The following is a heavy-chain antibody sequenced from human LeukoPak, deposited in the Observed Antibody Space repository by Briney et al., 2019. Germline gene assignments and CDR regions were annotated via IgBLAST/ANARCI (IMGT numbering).Heavy chain of an antibody. CDR3: ANAPRLVIPADAFDI. CDR2: ISGSGGST. CDR1: GFTFSSYA. J-gene: IGHJ3*02. D-gene: IGHD3-9*01. V-gene: IGHV3-23*01. Sequence: GGSLRLSCAASGFTFSSYAMSWVRQAPGKGLEWVSAISGSGGSTYYADSVKGRFTISRDNSKNTLYLQMSSLRAEDTAVYYCANAPRLVIPADAFDIWGQGTMVTAPS.